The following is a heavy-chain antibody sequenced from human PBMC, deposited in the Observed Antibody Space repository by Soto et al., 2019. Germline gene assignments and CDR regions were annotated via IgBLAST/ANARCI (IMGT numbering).Heavy chain of an antibody. V-gene: IGHV4-39*01. J-gene: IGHJ5*02. D-gene: IGHD3-3*01. CDR3: ASQPELRFSDINWFDP. CDR2: IYYSGST. Sequence: SETLSLTCTVSGGSISSSSYYWGWIRQPPGKGLEWIGSIYYSGSTYYNPSLKSRVTISVDTSKNQFSLKLSSVTAADTAVYYCASQPELRFSDINWFDPWGQGTLVTVSS. CDR1: GGSISSSSYY.